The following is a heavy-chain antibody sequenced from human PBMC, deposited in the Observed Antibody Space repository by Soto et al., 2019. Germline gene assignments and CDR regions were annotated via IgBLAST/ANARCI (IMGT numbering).Heavy chain of an antibody. V-gene: IGHV3-30-3*01. CDR3: ARGEHIVVVTATYYYYYGMDV. J-gene: IGHJ6*02. D-gene: IGHD2-21*02. CDR1: GFTFSSYA. CDR2: ISYDRSNK. Sequence: QVQLVESGGGVVQPGRSLRLSCAASGFTFSSYAMHWVRQAPGKGLEWVAVISYDRSNKYYADSVKGRFTISRDNSKNTLYLQMNSLRAEDTAVYYCARGEHIVVVTATYYYYYGMDVWGQGTTVTVSS.